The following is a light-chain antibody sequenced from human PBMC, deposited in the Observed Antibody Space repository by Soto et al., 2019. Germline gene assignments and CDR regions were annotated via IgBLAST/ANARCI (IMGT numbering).Light chain of an antibody. CDR2: EVS. CDR3: TSYASTTAVL. CDR1: SRDVGGYDY. Sequence: QSALTQPASVSGSPGQWITISCTGTSRDVGGYDYVSWYQQHPGKAPKLIIFEVSNRPSGVSNRFSGSKSGNTASLTISGLQPEDEADYFCTSYASTTAVLFGGGTKLTVL. J-gene: IGLJ3*02. V-gene: IGLV2-14*01.